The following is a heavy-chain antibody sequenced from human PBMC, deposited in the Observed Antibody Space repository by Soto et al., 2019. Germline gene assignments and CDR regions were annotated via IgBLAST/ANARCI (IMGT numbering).Heavy chain of an antibody. CDR2: IKSKTDGGTT. CDR1: GFTFSNAW. CDR3: AWLQVGY. Sequence: GGSLRLSCAASGFTFSNAWMNWVRQAPGKGLEWVGRIKSKTDGGTTDYAAPVKGRFTISRDDSKNTLYLQMNSLTTEDKVADYSAWLQVGYWGQGTLVTVSS. V-gene: IGHV3-15*07. J-gene: IGHJ4*02. D-gene: IGHD6-19*01.